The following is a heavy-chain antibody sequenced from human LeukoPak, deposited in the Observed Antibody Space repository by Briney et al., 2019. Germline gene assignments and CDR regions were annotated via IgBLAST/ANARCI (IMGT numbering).Heavy chain of an antibody. CDR1: GGSISSSSYY. Sequence: SETLSLTCTVSGGSISSSSYYWGWIRQPPGKGLEGIGSFYYSGSTYYNPSLKSRVTISVDTSKNQFSLKLTSVTAEDTAVYYLARGLGATTAIASDYWGQGTLVTVSS. J-gene: IGHJ4*02. CDR3: ARGLGATTAIASDY. V-gene: IGHV4-39*01. D-gene: IGHD1-26*01. CDR2: FYYSGST.